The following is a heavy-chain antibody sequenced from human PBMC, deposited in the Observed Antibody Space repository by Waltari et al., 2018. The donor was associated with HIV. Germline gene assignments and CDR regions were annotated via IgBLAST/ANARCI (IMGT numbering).Heavy chain of an antibody. Sequence: EVQLLESGGGLVQPGGSLRLSCAASGFTFSSYAMSWVRQAPGKGLEWVSAISGSGGSTYYADSVKGRFTISRDNSKNTLYLQMNSLRAEDTAVYYCAKDPAIVVVVADGMDVWGQGTTVTVSS. CDR2: ISGSGGST. CDR1: GFTFSSYA. J-gene: IGHJ6*02. D-gene: IGHD2-15*01. CDR3: AKDPAIVVVVADGMDV. V-gene: IGHV3-23*01.